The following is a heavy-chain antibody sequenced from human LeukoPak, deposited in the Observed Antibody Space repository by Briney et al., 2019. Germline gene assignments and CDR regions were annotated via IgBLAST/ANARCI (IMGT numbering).Heavy chain of an antibody. J-gene: IGHJ4*02. D-gene: IGHD3-3*01. CDR2: IIPIFGTA. Sequence: ASVKVSCKASGGTFSSYAISWVRQAPGQGLEWMGGIIPIFGTANYAQKFQGRVTITTDESTSTAYMELSSLRSEDTAVYYCARDQQGRFLEWFDYWGQGTLVTVSS. V-gene: IGHV1-69*05. CDR3: ARDQQGRFLEWFDY. CDR1: GGTFSSYA.